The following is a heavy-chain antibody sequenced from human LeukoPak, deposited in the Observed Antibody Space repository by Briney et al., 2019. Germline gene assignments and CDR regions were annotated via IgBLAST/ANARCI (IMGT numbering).Heavy chain of an antibody. J-gene: IGHJ4*02. CDR1: GGSISSSSYY. CDR3: ARQWRYCSSTSCLHFDY. Sequence: PSETLSLTCTVSGGSISSSSYYWGWIRQPPGKGLEWIGSIYYSGSTYYNPSLKSRVTISVGTSKNQFSLKLSSVTAADTAVYYCARQWRYCSSTSCLHFDYWGQGTLVTVSS. D-gene: IGHD2-2*01. CDR2: IYYSGST. V-gene: IGHV4-39*01.